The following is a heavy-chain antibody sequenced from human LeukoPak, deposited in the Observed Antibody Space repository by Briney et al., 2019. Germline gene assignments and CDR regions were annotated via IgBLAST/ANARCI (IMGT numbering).Heavy chain of an antibody. Sequence: SGGSLRLSCAASGFTFSSYWMSWVRQAPGKGLEWVANIKQDGSEKYYVDSVKGRFTISRDNAKNSLYLQMNSLRAEDTAVYYCAREPYYYDSSGYYYDIFDYWSQGTLVTVSS. D-gene: IGHD3-22*01. CDR2: IKQDGSEK. CDR1: GFTFSSYW. CDR3: AREPYYYDSSGYYYDIFDY. J-gene: IGHJ4*02. V-gene: IGHV3-7*01.